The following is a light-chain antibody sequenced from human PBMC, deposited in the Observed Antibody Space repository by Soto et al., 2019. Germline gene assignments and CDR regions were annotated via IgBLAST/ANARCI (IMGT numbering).Light chain of an antibody. Sequence: QSVLTQPASVSGSPGQSITISCTGTSSDVGAYKYVSWYQQHPGKAPKLMIYEVSNRPSGVSNRFSGSKSGNTASVTISGLQAEDEADYYCSSYTSTNTQAFGTGTRSPS. J-gene: IGLJ1*01. V-gene: IGLV2-14*01. CDR2: EVS. CDR1: SSDVGAYKY. CDR3: SSYTSTNTQA.